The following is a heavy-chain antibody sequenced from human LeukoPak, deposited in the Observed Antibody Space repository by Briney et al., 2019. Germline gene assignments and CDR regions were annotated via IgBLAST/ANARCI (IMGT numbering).Heavy chain of an antibody. V-gene: IGHV1-69*06. CDR2: IIPIFGTT. J-gene: IGHJ4*02. Sequence: SVKVSCKASGGTFSSYAITWVRQAPGQGLEWMGGIIPIFGTTNYAQKFQGRVTITADKSSSTAYMELSSLSSEDTAVYYCARDKYYYDSSGSIRFDYWGQGTLVTVSS. D-gene: IGHD3-22*01. CDR3: ARDKYYYDSSGSIRFDY. CDR1: GGTFSSYA.